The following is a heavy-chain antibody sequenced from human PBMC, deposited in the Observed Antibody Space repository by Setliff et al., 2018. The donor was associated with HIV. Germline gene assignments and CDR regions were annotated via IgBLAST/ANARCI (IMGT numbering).Heavy chain of an antibody. Sequence: SETLSLTCTVSGGSISSGXXXWNWIRQYPVKGREGIGHIYYNGRTRFNPALGTRLSMSVDTSKNQFSLKLSSGTAADTAVYYCARTLAYHAFDIWGQGTMVTVSS. J-gene: IGHJ3*02. CDR1: GGSISSGXXX. CDR3: ARTLAYHAFDI. V-gene: IGHV4-31*03. D-gene: IGHD2-2*01. CDR2: IYYNGRT.